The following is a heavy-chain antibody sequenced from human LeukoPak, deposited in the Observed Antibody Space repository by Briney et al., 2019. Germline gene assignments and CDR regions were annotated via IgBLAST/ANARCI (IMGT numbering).Heavy chain of an antibody. CDR3: ARDYYGSGSDYSLGSYFDY. Sequence: GGSLRLSCAASGFTFSSNYMSWVRQPPGKGLEWVSVIYSGGSTYYADSVKGRFTISRDNSKNTLYLQMNSLTAKDTAVYYCARDYYGSGSDYSLGSYFDYWGQGTLVTVSS. D-gene: IGHD3-10*01. CDR1: GFTFSSNY. J-gene: IGHJ4*02. V-gene: IGHV3-66*01. CDR2: IYSGGST.